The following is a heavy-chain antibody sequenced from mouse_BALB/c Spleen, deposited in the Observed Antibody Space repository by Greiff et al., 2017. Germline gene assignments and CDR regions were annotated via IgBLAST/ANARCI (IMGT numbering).Heavy chain of an antibody. Sequence: EVMLVESGGGLVKPGGSLKLSCAASGFTFSSYAMSWVRQTPEKRLEWVASISSGGSTYYPDSVKGRFTISRDNARNILYLQMSSLRSEDTAMYYCAREEDYGYWYFDVWGAGTTVTVSS. CDR3: AREEDYGYWYFDV. CDR2: ISSGGST. V-gene: IGHV5-6-5*01. D-gene: IGHD1-1*01. J-gene: IGHJ1*01. CDR1: GFTFSSYA.